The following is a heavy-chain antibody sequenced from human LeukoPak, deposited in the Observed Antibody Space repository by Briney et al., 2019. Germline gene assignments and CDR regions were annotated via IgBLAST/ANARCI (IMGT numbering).Heavy chain of an antibody. CDR1: GFTFSSYA. CDR3: ARPASDRKYYFDY. D-gene: IGHD1-14*01. J-gene: IGHJ4*02. V-gene: IGHV3-30-3*01. Sequence: PGRSLRLSCAASGFTFSSYAMHWVRQAPGKGLEWVAVISYDGSNKYYADSVKGRFTISRDNFKNTLYLQMNSLRAEDTAVYYCARPASDRKYYFDYWGQGTLVTVSS. CDR2: ISYDGSNK.